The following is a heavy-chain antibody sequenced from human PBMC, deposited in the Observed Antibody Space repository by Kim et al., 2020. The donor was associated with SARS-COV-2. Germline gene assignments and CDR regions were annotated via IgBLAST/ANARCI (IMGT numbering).Heavy chain of an antibody. Sequence: ASVKVSCKASGYTFTGYYVQWIRQAPGQGLEWMGRINPNSGDTHYVQTFQGRVTMTRDTSISTAYMELSRLRSDDTAMYYCARVKIATAGNYFDYWGQGTLVTVSS. CDR2: INPNSGDT. V-gene: IGHV1-2*06. CDR3: ARVKIATAGNYFDY. J-gene: IGHJ4*02. D-gene: IGHD6-13*01. CDR1: GYTFTGYY.